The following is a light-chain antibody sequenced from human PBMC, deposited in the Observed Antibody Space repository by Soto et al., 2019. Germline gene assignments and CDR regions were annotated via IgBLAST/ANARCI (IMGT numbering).Light chain of an antibody. CDR2: STD. CDR3: LRYFVGYVV. Sequence: QAVVTQEPSLTVSPGGTVTLTCASSTGAVTSGYYPNWVQQKPGQTPRALIYSTDNKHSWTPARFSGSLLGGKAALTLSGAQPEDEAAYYCLRYFVGYVVFGGGTKRTFL. CDR1: TGAVTSGYY. J-gene: IGLJ2*01. V-gene: IGLV7-43*01.